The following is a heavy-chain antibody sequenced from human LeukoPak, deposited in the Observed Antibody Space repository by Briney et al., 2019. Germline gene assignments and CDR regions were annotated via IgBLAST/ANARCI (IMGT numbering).Heavy chain of an antibody. CDR1: GGSISSYY. V-gene: IGHV4-59*01. D-gene: IGHD3-16*01. CDR2: IYYSGST. Sequence: PSETLSLTCTVSGGSISSYYWSWIRQPPGKGLEWIGYIYYSGSTNYNPSLKSRVTISVDTSKNQFSLKLSSVTAADTAVYYCARDFGGGNPSDPWGQGTLVTVSS. J-gene: IGHJ5*02. CDR3: ARDFGGGNPSDP.